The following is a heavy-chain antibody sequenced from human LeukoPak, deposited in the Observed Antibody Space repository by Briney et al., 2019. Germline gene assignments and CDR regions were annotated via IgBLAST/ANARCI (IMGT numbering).Heavy chain of an antibody. V-gene: IGHV4-34*01. CDR1: GGSFSGYY. Sequence: SETLSLTCAVYGGSFSGYYWSWIRQPPGKGLEWIGQVYHSGSTKYNGSLKSRVTISVDTSKNQFSLKLNSVTAADTAVYYCARLHLDSSGYYFDYWGQGTLVTVSS. J-gene: IGHJ4*02. D-gene: IGHD3-22*01. CDR2: VYHSGST. CDR3: ARLHLDSSGYYFDY.